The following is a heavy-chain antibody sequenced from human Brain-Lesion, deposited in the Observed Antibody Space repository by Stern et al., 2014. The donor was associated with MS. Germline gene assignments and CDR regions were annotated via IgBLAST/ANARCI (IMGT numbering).Heavy chain of an antibody. D-gene: IGHD2-2*01. V-gene: IGHV1-8*01. Sequence: VQLEQSGAAVQKPGASVKVSCKASGYTFSSYAITWVRQASGHGLEWMGWINPYSGNTGYAQKFKGRVSMTSDPSISTVYMERTSLTSDDTAVYFCARAVRNQLLSEYWGQGTLVTVSS. CDR2: INPYSGNT. CDR3: ARAVRNQLLSEY. CDR1: GYTFSSYA. J-gene: IGHJ4*02.